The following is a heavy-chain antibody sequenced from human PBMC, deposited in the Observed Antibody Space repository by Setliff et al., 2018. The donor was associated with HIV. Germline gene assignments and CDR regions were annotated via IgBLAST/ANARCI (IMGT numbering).Heavy chain of an antibody. CDR2: VNEDGSVN. V-gene: IGHV3-7*01. D-gene: IGHD2-21*01. J-gene: IGHJ4*02. CDR3: AKDRPHMASALNY. Sequence: PGGSLRLSCAASGFTFSAYAMTWVRQAPGEGLEWVANVNEDGSVNNYVDSVKGRFPISRDNAKNSLYLEMDSLRADDTAIYYCAKDRPHMASALNYWGQGTLVTVSS. CDR1: GFTFSAYA.